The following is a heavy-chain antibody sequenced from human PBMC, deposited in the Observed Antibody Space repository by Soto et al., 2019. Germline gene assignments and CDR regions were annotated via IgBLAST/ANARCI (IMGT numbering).Heavy chain of an antibody. CDR1: GFTFSSYA. CDR2: ISSNGGST. D-gene: IGHD2-2*02. V-gene: IGHV3-64*02. Sequence: GGSLRLSCAASGFTFSSYAMHWVRQAPGKGLEYVSAISSNGGSTYYADSVKGRFTISRDNSKNTLYLQMGSLRAEDMAVYYCARDGLGEGSSTSCYKIGPLSDWFDPWGQGTLVTVSS. CDR3: ARDGLGEGSSTSCYKIGPLSDWFDP. J-gene: IGHJ5*02.